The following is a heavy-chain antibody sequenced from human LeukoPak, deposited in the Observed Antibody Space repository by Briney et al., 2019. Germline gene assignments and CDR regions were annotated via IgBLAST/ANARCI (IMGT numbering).Heavy chain of an antibody. CDR2: INHSGST. CDR3: ARQPMTTVGNGYYYYYMDV. CDR1: GGSFSGYY. J-gene: IGHJ6*03. D-gene: IGHD4-11*01. V-gene: IGHV4-34*01. Sequence: SETLSLTCAVYGGSFSGYYWSWFRQPPGKGLEWIGKINHSGSTNYNPSLKSRVTISVDTSKNQFSLKLSSVTAADTAVYYCARQPMTTVGNGYYYYYMDVWGKGTTVTVSS.